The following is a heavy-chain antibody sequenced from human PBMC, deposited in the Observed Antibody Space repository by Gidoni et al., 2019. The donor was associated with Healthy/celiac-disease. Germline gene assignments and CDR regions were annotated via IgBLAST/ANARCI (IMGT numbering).Heavy chain of an antibody. D-gene: IGHD6-13*01. Sequence: EVQLVESGGGLVQPGRSLRLSCAASGFTFDDYAMHWVRQAPGKGLEWVSGISWNSGSIGYADSVKGRFTISRDNAKNSLYLQMNSLRAEDTALYYCAKVSSSSFGAFDIWGQGTMVTVSS. CDR1: GFTFDDYA. J-gene: IGHJ3*02. CDR3: AKVSSSSFGAFDI. CDR2: ISWNSGSI. V-gene: IGHV3-9*01.